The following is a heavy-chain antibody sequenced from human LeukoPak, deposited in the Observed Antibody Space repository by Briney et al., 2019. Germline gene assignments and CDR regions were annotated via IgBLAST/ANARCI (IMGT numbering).Heavy chain of an antibody. Sequence: GGSLRLSCAASGLTFSNYAMSWVRQAPGQGVDWVSTISGSGGSTYYADSVKGRFTISRDNSKNTLYLQMNSLRAEDTAVYYCAKGQTSGTTFYSLDVWGQGTLVTVSS. CDR3: AKGQTSGTTFYSLDV. CDR2: ISGSGGST. J-gene: IGHJ3*01. D-gene: IGHD1-1*01. V-gene: IGHV3-23*01. CDR1: GLTFSNYA.